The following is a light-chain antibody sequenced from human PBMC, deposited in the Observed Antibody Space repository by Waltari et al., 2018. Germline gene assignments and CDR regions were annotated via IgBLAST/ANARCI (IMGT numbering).Light chain of an antibody. CDR2: DVS. Sequence: QSALTQPASVSGSPGQSITISCTGTSSDIGGYNYVSWYQQHPGKAPKLMIYDVSDRPSGVSNRFPGSKSGNTASLTISGLQAEDEADYYCSSHVTTSTPYVVFGGGTKLTVL. CDR3: SSHVTTSTPYVV. CDR1: SSDIGGYNY. V-gene: IGLV2-14*03. J-gene: IGLJ2*01.